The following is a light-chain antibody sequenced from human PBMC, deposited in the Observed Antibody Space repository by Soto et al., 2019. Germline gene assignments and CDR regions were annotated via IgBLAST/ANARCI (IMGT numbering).Light chain of an antibody. J-gene: IGLJ2*01. CDR3: QSYDSSLSGVV. CDR1: SSNIGAGYD. V-gene: IGLV1-40*01. CDR2: GNS. Sequence: QSVLTQPPSVSGAPGQRVTISCTGSSSNIGAGYDVHWYQQLPGTAPNLLIYGNSNRPSGVPDRFSGTKSGTSASLAITGLKAEDEADNSSQSYDSSLSGVVFGGGTKLTVL.